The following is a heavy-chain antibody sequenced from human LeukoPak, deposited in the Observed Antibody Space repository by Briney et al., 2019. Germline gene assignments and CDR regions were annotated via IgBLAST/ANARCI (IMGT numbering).Heavy chain of an antibody. Sequence: SETLSLTCTVSGGSISSYYWSWIRQPPGKRLEWIGSIYHSERTHYNPSLKSRVTISVDTSKNQFSLKLSSVTAADTAVYYCARVLPITPYFDYWGQGTLVTVSS. CDR1: GGSISSYY. CDR3: ARVLPITPYFDY. D-gene: IGHD1-20*01. V-gene: IGHV4-59*08. CDR2: IYHSERT. J-gene: IGHJ4*02.